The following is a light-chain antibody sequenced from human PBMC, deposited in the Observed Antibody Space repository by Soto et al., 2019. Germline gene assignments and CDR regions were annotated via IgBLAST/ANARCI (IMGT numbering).Light chain of an antibody. J-gene: IGKJ5*01. Sequence: EIKLTQSPGTLSLTPGERDTLYCKTSQSRGSNFLAWYQHKPGQAPRLLIYASSNRATGIPDRFSGSASGTDFTLTINRLAPEDFAVYYCQLYGISPHFGQGTRLEIK. V-gene: IGKV3-20*01. CDR1: QSRGSNF. CDR2: ASS. CDR3: QLYGISPH.